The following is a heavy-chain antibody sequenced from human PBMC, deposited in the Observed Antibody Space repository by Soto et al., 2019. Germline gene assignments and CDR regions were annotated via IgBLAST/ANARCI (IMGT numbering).Heavy chain of an antibody. CDR2: MHYTGCS. CDR3: ARHPEYDWFDP. Sequence: SETLSLTCSFSGDSVTSHYLTWIRRSPEKGLEWIGYMHYTGCSHYNPSLKSRVTISVDRSKNQFSLQLTSVTAADTAVYYCARHPEYDWFDPWGQGTLVTVSS. V-gene: IGHV4-59*08. CDR1: GDSVTSHY. J-gene: IGHJ5*02.